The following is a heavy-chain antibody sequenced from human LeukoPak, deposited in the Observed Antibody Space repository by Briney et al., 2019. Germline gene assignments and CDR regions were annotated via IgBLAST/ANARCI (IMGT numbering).Heavy chain of an antibody. CDR3: ARGYDCSGYYYVYY. J-gene: IGHJ4*02. CDR1: GYTFTDYY. V-gene: IGHV1-2*06. Sequence: ASVKVSCKASGYTFTDYYMHWVRQAPGQGLEWMGRINPNSGATKYAQKFQGRVTMTRDTSISTAYMELSRLRSDDTAVYYCARGYDCSGYYYVYYWGQGTLVTVSS. CDR2: INPNSGAT. D-gene: IGHD3-22*01.